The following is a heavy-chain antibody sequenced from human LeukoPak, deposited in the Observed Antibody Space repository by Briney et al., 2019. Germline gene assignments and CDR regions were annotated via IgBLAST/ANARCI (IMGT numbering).Heavy chain of an antibody. V-gene: IGHV4-59*01. CDR3: ARGVTSPLDAFDI. J-gene: IGHJ3*02. D-gene: IGHD1-26*01. Sequence: SETLSLTCTVSGGSISSYYWNWMRQPPGKGLEWIGYLYNSGSTNYNPSLKSRLTISLDMSKNQLSLKLTSVTAADTAVYYCARGVTSPLDAFDIWGQGTTVTVS. CDR1: GGSISSYY. CDR2: LYNSGST.